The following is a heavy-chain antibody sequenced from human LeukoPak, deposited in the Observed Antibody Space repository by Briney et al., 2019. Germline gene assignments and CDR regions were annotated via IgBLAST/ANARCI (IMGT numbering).Heavy chain of an antibody. Sequence: GGSLRLSCAASGFTVSSNYMSWVRQAPGKGLEWVSVIYSGGSTHYADSVKGRFTISRDNSKNTLYLQMNSLRAEDTAVYYCARDLGHCTNGVCYRGYYMDVWGKGTTVTVSS. V-gene: IGHV3-66*01. CDR2: IYSGGST. J-gene: IGHJ6*03. CDR1: GFTVSSNY. D-gene: IGHD2-8*01. CDR3: ARDLGHCTNGVCYRGYYMDV.